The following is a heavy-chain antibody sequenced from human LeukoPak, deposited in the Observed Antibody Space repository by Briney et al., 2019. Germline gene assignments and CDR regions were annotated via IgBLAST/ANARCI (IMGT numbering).Heavy chain of an antibody. CDR1: GFTFSSYA. CDR2: INHSGST. J-gene: IGHJ4*02. D-gene: IGHD2-15*01. CDR3: ATHCSGGRCRWYYFDY. V-gene: IGHV4-34*08. Sequence: GSLRLSCAASGFTFSSYAMSWVRQPPGKGLEWIGEINHSGSTNYNPSLKSRVTISVDTSKNQFSLKLSSVTAADTAVYYCATHCSGGRCRWYYFDYWGQGTLVTVSS.